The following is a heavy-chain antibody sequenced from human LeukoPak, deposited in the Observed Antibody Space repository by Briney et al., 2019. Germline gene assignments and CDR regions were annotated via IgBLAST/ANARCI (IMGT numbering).Heavy chain of an antibody. J-gene: IGHJ4*02. CDR1: GFTFTSYS. D-gene: IGHD7-27*01. CDR2: ISGGGGST. CDR3: AKDGGLWVSAHWGDS. Sequence: PGGSLRLSCAASGFTFTSYSMNWVRQAPGKGLEWVSTISGGGGSTYYADSVKGRFTVSRDNSMNTLYLQMNSLRAEDTAVYYCAKDGGLWVSAHWGDSWGRGTLVTVSS. V-gene: IGHV3-23*01.